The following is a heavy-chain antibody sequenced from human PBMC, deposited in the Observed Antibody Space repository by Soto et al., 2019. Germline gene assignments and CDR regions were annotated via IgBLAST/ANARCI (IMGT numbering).Heavy chain of an antibody. D-gene: IGHD3-10*01. CDR1: GYTFTSYA. CDR3: ARDRAMVLGQRDYYYYSGMDV. V-gene: IGHV1-3*04. CDR2: INTGDGNT. J-gene: IGHJ6*04. Sequence: SVKVSCKASGYTFTSYAIHWVRQAPGQKLEWMGWINTGDGNTKYSQKFQGRVIITRDRSASTVYVDLSSLRSEETAVYYCARDRAMVLGQRDYYYYSGMDVWGKGTTVTVSS.